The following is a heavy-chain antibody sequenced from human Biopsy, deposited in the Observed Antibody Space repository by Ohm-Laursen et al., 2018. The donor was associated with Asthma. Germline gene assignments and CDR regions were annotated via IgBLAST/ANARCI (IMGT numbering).Heavy chain of an antibody. CDR1: GFPFTAYY. J-gene: IGHJ6*02. V-gene: IGHV1-69*13. Sequence: SVKVSCKTSGFPFTAYYIHWVRQAPGQGLEWMGGISPIFGSIKYAEKFQGRVTLTADVFTNTVHMELTSLRSDDTAVLYCAKASCYYFSCDLDVWGQGTTVIVSS. CDR3: AKASCYYFSCDLDV. CDR2: ISPIFGSI.